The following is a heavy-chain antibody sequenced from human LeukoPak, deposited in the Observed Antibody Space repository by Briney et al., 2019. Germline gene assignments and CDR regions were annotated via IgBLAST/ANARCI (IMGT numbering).Heavy chain of an antibody. CDR3: ARDFWSGYDY. CDR2: IYTSGST. V-gene: IGHV4-61*02. J-gene: IGHJ4*02. D-gene: IGHD3-3*01. Sequence: TLSLTCTVSGGSISSGSYYWSWIRQPAGKGLEWIGRIYTSGSTNYNPSLKSRVTISVDTSKNQFSLKLSSVTAADTAVYYCARDFWSGYDYWGQGTLVTVSS. CDR1: GGSISSGSYY.